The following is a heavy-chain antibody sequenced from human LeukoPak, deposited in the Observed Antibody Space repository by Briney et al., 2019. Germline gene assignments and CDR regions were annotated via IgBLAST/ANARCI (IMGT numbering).Heavy chain of an antibody. D-gene: IGHD4-17*01. J-gene: IGHJ5*02. CDR1: GGSINVSS. CDR2: ISNSGTT. CDR3: ARVLRGAVTSNCFDP. Sequence: PSETLSLTCTVSGGSINVSSWTWIRQAPGKGLECLGYISNSGTTDYNPSLKSRVTMSVDTSKNEFSLKVTSATAADTAMYYCARVLRGAVTSNCFDPWGQGTLVTVSS. V-gene: IGHV4-59*01.